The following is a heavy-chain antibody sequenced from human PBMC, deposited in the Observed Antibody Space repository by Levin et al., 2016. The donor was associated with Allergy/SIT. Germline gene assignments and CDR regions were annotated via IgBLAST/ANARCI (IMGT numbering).Heavy chain of an antibody. Sequence: GSLRLSCTVSGGSVSSTTSYWGWIRQSPGKGLEWIGSLYYSGSAYYNPSLKSRATIYGGESANQVSLSLTSVTAADTAVYYCARHEDQWLATGERMNWFDPWGQGTLVIVSS. CDR2: LYYSGSA. J-gene: IGHJ5*02. D-gene: IGHD6-19*01. V-gene: IGHV4-39*01. CDR1: GGSVSSTTSY. CDR3: ARHEDQWLATGERMNWFDP.